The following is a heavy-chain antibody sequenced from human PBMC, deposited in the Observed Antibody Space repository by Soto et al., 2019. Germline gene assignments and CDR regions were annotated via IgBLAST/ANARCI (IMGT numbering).Heavy chain of an antibody. CDR1: GFTFSSYG. CDR2: ISYDGSNK. CDR3: AKDWGSSGWYTDWFDP. Sequence: QVQLVESGGGVVQPGRSLRLSCAASGFTFSSYGMHWVRQAPGKGLEWVAVISYDGSNKYYADSVKGRFTISRDNSKNTLYLQMNSLRAGDTAVYYCAKDWGSSGWYTDWFDPWGQGTLVTVSS. V-gene: IGHV3-30*18. D-gene: IGHD6-19*01. J-gene: IGHJ5*02.